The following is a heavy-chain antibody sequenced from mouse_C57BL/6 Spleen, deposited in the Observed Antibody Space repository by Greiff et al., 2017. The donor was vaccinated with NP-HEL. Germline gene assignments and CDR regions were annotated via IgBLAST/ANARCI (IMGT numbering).Heavy chain of an antibody. CDR3: GRGLLLRAMDY. D-gene: IGHD1-1*01. J-gene: IGHJ4*01. CDR1: GYSIPSGYY. V-gene: IGHV3-1*01. CDR2: ISYSGST. Sequence: EVRLQQSGPGMVKPSQSLSLTCTVTGYSIPSGYYWHWIRHFPGNHLEWMGYISYSGSTNYNPSLKSRISITHDTSKNHFFLKLNSVTTEDTATYDCGRGLLLRAMDYWGQGTSVTVSS.